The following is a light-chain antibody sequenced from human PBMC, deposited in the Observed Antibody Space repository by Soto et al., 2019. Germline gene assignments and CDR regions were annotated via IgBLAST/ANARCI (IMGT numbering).Light chain of an antibody. CDR1: QSVSSNY. J-gene: IGKJ1*01. CDR2: DAS. V-gene: IGKV3-20*01. CDR3: QQYRSSRT. Sequence: EVVLTQSPDTLSLSPGERATLSCRASQSVSSNYLAWYQQKPGQAPRLLMYDASSRATGIPDRFSVSASGTDFTLPISRLEPEYSAVDDCQQYRSSRTFGQGTKVDIK.